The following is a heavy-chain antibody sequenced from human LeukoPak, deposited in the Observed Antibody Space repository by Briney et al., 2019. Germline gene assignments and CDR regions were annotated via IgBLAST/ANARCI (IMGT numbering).Heavy chain of an antibody. CDR3: ARDVYISGLVQYFQH. Sequence: GASVKVSCKASGYTFTGYYMHWVRQAPGQGLEWMGWINPNSGGTNYAQKFQGRVTMTRDTSISTAYMELSRLRSDDTAVYYCARDVYISGLVQYFQHWGQGTLVTVSS. CDR2: INPNSGGT. J-gene: IGHJ1*01. CDR1: GYTFTGYY. V-gene: IGHV1-2*02. D-gene: IGHD6-19*01.